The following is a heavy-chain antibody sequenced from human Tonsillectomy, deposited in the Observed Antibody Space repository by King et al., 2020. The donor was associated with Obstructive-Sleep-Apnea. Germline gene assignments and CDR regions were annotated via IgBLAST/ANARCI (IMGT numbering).Heavy chain of an antibody. CDR3: TRDYDILTGYYYGAFDI. V-gene: IGHV3-15*01. J-gene: IGHJ3*02. Sequence: VQLVESGGGLVKPGGSLRLSCSASGFTGSNAWMSWGRQAPGKGLEWVCRIKKKSDGGPTDFAAPVKGRCTISRDDSKNTLYLQMNSLKTEDTAVYYCTRDYDILTGYYYGAFDIWGQGTMVTVSS. CDR2: IKKKSDGGPT. CDR1: GFTGSNAW. D-gene: IGHD3-9*01.